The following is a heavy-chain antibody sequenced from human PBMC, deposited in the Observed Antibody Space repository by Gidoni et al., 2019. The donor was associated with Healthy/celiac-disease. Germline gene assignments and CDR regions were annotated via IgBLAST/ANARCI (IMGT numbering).Heavy chain of an antibody. V-gene: IGHV3-9*01. Sequence: EVQLVEAGGGLVPPGRSLRLSCSASGFTFADYDMHWVRQAPGKGLEWVSGFSWNSGIIGYADSVKGRFTASRDNAKNSLYLQMNSLRVEDTALYYCAKGGFDWGGSWFDPWGQGTLVTVSS. CDR2: FSWNSGII. CDR3: AKGGFDWGGSWFDP. D-gene: IGHD3-16*01. CDR1: GFTFADYD. J-gene: IGHJ5*02.